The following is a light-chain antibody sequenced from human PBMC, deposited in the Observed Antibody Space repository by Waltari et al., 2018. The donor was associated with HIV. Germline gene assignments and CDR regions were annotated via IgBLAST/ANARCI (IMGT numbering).Light chain of an antibody. V-gene: IGLV3-25*03. Sequence: SYELTQPPSVSVSPGQTATTTCSGDSLSGQYAYWYQQKPGQAPVAIIYKDTERPSGIPERFSGSSSGTTVTLIISEAQTEDEADYYCQSADSSGGYRVFGGGTRLSVL. CDR1: SLSGQY. CDR2: KDT. J-gene: IGLJ3*02. CDR3: QSADSSGGYRV.